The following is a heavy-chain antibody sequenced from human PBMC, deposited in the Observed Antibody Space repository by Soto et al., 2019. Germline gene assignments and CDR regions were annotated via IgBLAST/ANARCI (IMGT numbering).Heavy chain of an antibody. V-gene: IGHV4-59*01. D-gene: IGHD2-21*02. J-gene: IGHJ6*02. Sequence: PSETLSLTCTVSGGSISGYYWSWIRQPPGKGLEWIGYMYNTGSTVYNPSFKSRVTISVDTSKNQFSLKLNSVPAADTAVYYCARDRCGYCGTDCYQQEVWGQGTTVTVS. CDR1: GGSISGYY. CDR2: MYNTGST. CDR3: ARDRCGYCGTDCYQQEV.